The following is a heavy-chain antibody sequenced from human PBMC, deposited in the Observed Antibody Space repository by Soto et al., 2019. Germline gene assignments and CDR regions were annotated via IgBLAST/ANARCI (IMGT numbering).Heavy chain of an antibody. CDR1: GFTFSSYW. CDR3: ARGRQLAARNCWYFDL. J-gene: IGHJ2*01. CDR2: IKQDGSEK. V-gene: IGHV3-7*04. D-gene: IGHD2-15*01. Sequence: EVQLVEAGGGLVQPGGSLRLSCAASGFTFSSYWMSWVRQAPGKRLEWVANIKQDGSEKYYVDSVKGRFTISRYNAKNSMYGQTNTRSAEDRAVYYCARGRQLAARNCWYFDLWGLGSLVTVSS.